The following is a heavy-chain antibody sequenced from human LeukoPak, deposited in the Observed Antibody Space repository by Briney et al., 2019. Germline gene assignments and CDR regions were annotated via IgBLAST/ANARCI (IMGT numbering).Heavy chain of an antibody. CDR3: ARGNKYGMDV. V-gene: IGHV3-74*01. J-gene: IGHJ6*02. CDR2: INSDGNGI. Sequence: GGSLRLSCAASGVTFSSYWMHWVRQAPGKGLEWVSRINSDGNGISYADSVKGRFTISRDNAKNTLYLQMNSLRAEDTAVYYCARGNKYGMDVWGQGTTVTVSS. D-gene: IGHD1/OR15-1a*01. CDR1: GVTFSSYW.